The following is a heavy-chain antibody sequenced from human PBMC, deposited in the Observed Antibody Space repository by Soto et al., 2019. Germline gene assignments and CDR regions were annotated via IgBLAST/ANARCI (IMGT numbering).Heavy chain of an antibody. J-gene: IGHJ4*02. CDR1: GGTFSGYY. CDR2: INHSGST. CDR3: ARDKVTCFCDY. D-gene: IGHD2-21*01. Sequence: PSETLSLTCAVYGGTFSGYYWPWILQPPGTGLEWIGEINHSGSTNYNPSLKMRVSISVDTSKYHFSLKLTSVTATDMAVCYRARDKVTCFCDYWGQGTLVTVSS. V-gene: IGHV4-34*01.